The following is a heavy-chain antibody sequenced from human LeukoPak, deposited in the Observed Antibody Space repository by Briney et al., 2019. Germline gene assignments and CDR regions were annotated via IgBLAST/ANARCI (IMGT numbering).Heavy chain of an antibody. Sequence: SETLSLTCTVSGGSVSYYYWSWIRQPPGKGLEWIGYIYHSGSTYYNPSLKSRVTISVDRSKNQFSLKLSSVTAADTAVYYCARDLPRDSSSYYYGWFDPWGQGTLVTVSS. CDR1: GGSVSYYY. CDR2: IYHSGST. J-gene: IGHJ5*02. D-gene: IGHD3-22*01. V-gene: IGHV4-59*02. CDR3: ARDLPRDSSSYYYGWFDP.